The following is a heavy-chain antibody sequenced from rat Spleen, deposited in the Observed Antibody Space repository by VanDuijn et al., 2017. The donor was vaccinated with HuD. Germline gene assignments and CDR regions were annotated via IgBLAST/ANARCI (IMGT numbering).Heavy chain of an antibody. Sequence: EVQLVESGGGLVQPGRSLKLSCAASGFTFSDYYMAWVRQAPTKGLECVETISSDGRRNYYRDSVRGRFTISRDDAKSTLCLQMDSLRSEDTATYYCVRRDYGYSVYLDDWGQRGMVTVSA. CDR3: VRRDYGYSVYLDD. CDR2: ISSDGRRN. V-gene: IGHV5-29*01. D-gene: IGHD1-9*01. CDR1: GFTFSDYY. J-gene: IGHJ2*01.